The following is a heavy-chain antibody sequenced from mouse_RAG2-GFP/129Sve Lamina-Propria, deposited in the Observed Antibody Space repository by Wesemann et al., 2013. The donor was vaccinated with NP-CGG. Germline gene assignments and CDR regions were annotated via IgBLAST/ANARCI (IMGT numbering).Heavy chain of an antibody. CDR3: ARDGGYYVRNWYFDV. D-gene: IGHD2-3*01. CDR1: GYSITSGYD. Sequence: DVQLQESGPGMVKPSQSLSLTCTVTGYSITSGYDWHWIRHFPGNKLEWMGYISYDGSNNYNPSLKNRISITRDTSKNQFFLKLNSVTTEDTATYYCARDGGYYVRNWYFDVWGAGTTVTVSS. J-gene: IGHJ1*01. V-gene: IGHV3-1*01. CDR2: ISYDGSN.